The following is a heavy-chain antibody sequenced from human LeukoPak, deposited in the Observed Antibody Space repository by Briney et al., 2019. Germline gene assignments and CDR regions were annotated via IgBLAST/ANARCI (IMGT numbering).Heavy chain of an antibody. D-gene: IGHD3-3*01. V-gene: IGHV3-30*18. CDR3: AKEFASGYQDY. CDR2: VSYDGNTK. J-gene: IGHJ4*02. CDR1: GFTFRSYG. Sequence: PGGSLRLSCAATGFTFRSYGMHWVRQAPGKGLEWVAVVSYDGNTKYCADSVKGRITISRDNSKNTLYLQMNSLRAEDTAVYYCAKEFASGYQDYWGQGTLVTVSS.